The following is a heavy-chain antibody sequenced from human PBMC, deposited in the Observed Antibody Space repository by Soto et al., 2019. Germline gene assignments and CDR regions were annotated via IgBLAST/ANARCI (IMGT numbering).Heavy chain of an antibody. CDR3: GKEITPRYYGPDVFDM. CDR1: GFTFDDYA. D-gene: IGHD1-26*01. CDR2: ISWNSGRI. Sequence: EVQLVESGGDLVQPGRSLRLSCAASGFTFDDYAMHWVRLAPGKGLEWVSGISWNSGRIGYADSVKGRFTIYRDNAKNALYLQMNRLRAEDTALYYCGKEITPRYYGPDVFDMWGQGTRVTVSS. V-gene: IGHV3-9*01. J-gene: IGHJ3*02.